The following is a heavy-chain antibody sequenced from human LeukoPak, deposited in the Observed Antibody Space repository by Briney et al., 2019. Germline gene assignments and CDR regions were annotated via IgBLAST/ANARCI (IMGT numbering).Heavy chain of an antibody. CDR1: GGTFSSYA. D-gene: IGHD6-19*01. CDR3: ARSVGYSSGWLFFDY. J-gene: IGHJ4*02. V-gene: IGHV1-69*05. Sequence: ASVKVSCKASGGTFSSYAISWVRRAPGQGLEWMGGIIPIFGTANYAQKFQGRVTITTDKSTSTAYMELSSLRSEDTAVYYCARSVGYSSGWLFFDYWGQGTLVTVSS. CDR2: IIPIFGTA.